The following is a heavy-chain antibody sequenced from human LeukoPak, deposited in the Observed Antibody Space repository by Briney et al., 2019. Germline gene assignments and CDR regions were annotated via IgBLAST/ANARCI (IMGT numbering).Heavy chain of an antibody. CDR1: GFTFSSYA. Sequence: GGSLRLSCAASGFTFSSYAMSWVRQAPGKGLEWVSAISGSGGSTYYADSVKGRFTISRDNSKNTLYLQMNSLRAEDTAVYYCAKDITPGIAVAGTLYEIDYWGQGTLVTVSS. CDR3: AKDITPGIAVAGTLYEIDY. J-gene: IGHJ4*02. CDR2: ISGSGGST. D-gene: IGHD6-19*01. V-gene: IGHV3-23*01.